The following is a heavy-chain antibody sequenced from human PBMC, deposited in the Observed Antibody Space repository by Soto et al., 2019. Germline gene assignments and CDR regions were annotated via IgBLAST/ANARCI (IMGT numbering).Heavy chain of an antibody. D-gene: IGHD2-15*01. CDR3: ARSEYCSGGSCYSYWYFDL. CDR1: GGSISSYY. J-gene: IGHJ2*01. V-gene: IGHV4-59*01. Sequence: QVQLQESGPGLVKPSETLSLTCTVSGGSISSYYWSWIRQPPGKGLEWIGYIYYSGSTNYNPSLKSRVTISVDTSKNQFSLKLSSVTAADTAVYYCARSEYCSGGSCYSYWYFDLWGRGTLVTVSS. CDR2: IYYSGST.